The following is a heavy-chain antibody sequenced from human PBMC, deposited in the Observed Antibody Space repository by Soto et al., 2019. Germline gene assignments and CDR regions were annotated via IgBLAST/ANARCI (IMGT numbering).Heavy chain of an antibody. D-gene: IGHD3-10*01. Sequence: QVQLVESGGGVVQPGRSLRLSCAASGFTFSSYGMHWVRQAPGKGLEWVAVIWYDGSNKYYADSVKGRFTISRDNSKNTLYLQMNSLRAEDTAVYYCAKDMGHEAFDIWGQGTMVTVSS. CDR1: GFTFSSYG. J-gene: IGHJ3*02. V-gene: IGHV3-33*06. CDR3: AKDMGHEAFDI. CDR2: IWYDGSNK.